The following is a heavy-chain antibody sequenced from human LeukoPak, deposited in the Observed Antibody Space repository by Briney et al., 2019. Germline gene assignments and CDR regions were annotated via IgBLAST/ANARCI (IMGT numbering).Heavy chain of an antibody. J-gene: IGHJ4*02. Sequence: KPSETLSLTCTVSGGSISSSSYYWGWIRQPPGKGLEWIGSIYYSGSTYYNPSLKSRVTISVDTSKNQFYLKLSSVTAADTAVYYCARQLIVVVPAALPHFDYWGQGTLVTVSS. CDR2: IYYSGST. V-gene: IGHV4-39*01. CDR3: ARQLIVVVPAALPHFDY. D-gene: IGHD2-2*01. CDR1: GGSISSSSYY.